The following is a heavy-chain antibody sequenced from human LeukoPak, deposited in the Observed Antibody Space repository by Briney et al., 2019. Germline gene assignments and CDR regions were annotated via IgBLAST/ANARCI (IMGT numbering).Heavy chain of an antibody. CDR1: GFTFSGYA. Sequence: PGGSLRLSCAASGFTFSGYAMSWVRQAPGKGLEWVSAISGSGGSTYYADSVKGRFTISRDNSKNTLYLQMNSLRAEDTAVYYCAKSGAARLEWLSSIDYWGQGTLVTVSS. V-gene: IGHV3-23*01. CDR3: AKSGAARLEWLSSIDY. J-gene: IGHJ4*02. CDR2: ISGSGGST. D-gene: IGHD3-3*01.